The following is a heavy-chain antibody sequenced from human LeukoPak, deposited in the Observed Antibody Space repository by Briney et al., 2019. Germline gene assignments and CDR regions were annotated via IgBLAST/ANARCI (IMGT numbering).Heavy chain of an antibody. CDR1: GYTFTDYF. D-gene: IGHD4-11*01. Sequence: ASVKVSCKASGYTFTDYFLHWVRQAPGQGLEWMGWIGPNNGVTNYAQKFQGKVTMTRDTSINTAYMEVSSLRSDDTAVYYCTRDPPVSLDYYYYYMDVWGEGTTVTVSS. CDR3: TRDPPVSLDYYYYYMDV. CDR2: IGPNNGVT. J-gene: IGHJ6*03. V-gene: IGHV1-2*02.